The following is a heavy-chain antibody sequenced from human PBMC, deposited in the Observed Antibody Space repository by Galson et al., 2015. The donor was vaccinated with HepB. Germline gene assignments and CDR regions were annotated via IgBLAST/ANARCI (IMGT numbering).Heavy chain of an antibody. Sequence: SVKVSCKASGYTFTTYYIHWVRQAPGQGLEWMGVINPSGGSTSYAQKFQGRVTMTRDTSASTIYMELSSLRSEDTAVYYCARKISNWLDYWGQGTLVTVSS. CDR3: ARKISNWLDY. CDR1: GYTFTTYY. CDR2: INPSGGST. J-gene: IGHJ5*01. V-gene: IGHV1-46*01.